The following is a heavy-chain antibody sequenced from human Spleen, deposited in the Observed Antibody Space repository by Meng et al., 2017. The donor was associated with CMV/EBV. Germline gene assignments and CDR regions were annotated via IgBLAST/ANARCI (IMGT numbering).Heavy chain of an antibody. Sequence: FTTYYVHWVRQAPGQGLEWMGLINPSGGSTSYAQNFQGRVTMTRDTSTSTVYMELSSLRSEDTAVFYCAREPSFRGYCGGDCSYFDYWGQGTLVTVSS. V-gene: IGHV1-46*01. D-gene: IGHD2-21*01. CDR1: FTTYY. CDR3: AREPSFRGYCGGDCSYFDY. CDR2: INPSGGST. J-gene: IGHJ4*02.